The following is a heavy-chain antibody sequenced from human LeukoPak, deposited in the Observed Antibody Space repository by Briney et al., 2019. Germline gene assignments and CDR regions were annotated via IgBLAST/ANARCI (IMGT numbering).Heavy chain of an antibody. V-gene: IGHV4-39*01. CDR1: GFTFSSSA. CDR2: IYYSGNT. CDR3: ARLSYYYDSSGSHPFDY. Sequence: GSLRLSCAASGFTFSSSAMSWVRQPPGKGLEWIGSIYYSGNTYYNPSLKSRVTISGDTSKNQFSLRLSSVTAADTAVYYCARLSYYYDSSGSHPFDYWGQGALVTVSS. D-gene: IGHD3-22*01. J-gene: IGHJ4*02.